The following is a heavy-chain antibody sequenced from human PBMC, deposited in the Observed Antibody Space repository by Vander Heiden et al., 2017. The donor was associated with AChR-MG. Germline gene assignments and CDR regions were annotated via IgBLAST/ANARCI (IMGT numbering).Heavy chain of an antibody. V-gene: IGHV1-46*01. CDR3: ARDSVRYYDSSGYFAFDI. CDR1: GYTFTSSY. Sequence: QVQLLQPRAEVKKPGASVQVSCKASGYTFTSSYVHWVRQAPGQGLEWRGIINPSGGSTSYAQKSQGRVTMTRDTSTSTVYMELSSLRSEDTAVYYCARDSVRYYDSSGYFAFDIWGQGTMVTVSS. D-gene: IGHD3-22*01. J-gene: IGHJ3*02. CDR2: INPSGGST.